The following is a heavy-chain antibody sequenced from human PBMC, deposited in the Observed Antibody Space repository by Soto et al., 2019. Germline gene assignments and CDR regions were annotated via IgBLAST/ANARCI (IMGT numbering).Heavy chain of an antibody. Sequence: PGESLKSSCKGSGYSFTSYWIGWVRQMPGKGLEWMGIIYPGDSDTRYSPSFQGQVTISADKSISTAYLQWSSLKASDTAMYYCARGSSSYYYYYGMDVWGQGTTVTVSS. D-gene: IGHD6-6*01. CDR2: IYPGDSDT. CDR1: GYSFTSYW. V-gene: IGHV5-51*01. J-gene: IGHJ6*02. CDR3: ARGSSSYYYYYGMDV.